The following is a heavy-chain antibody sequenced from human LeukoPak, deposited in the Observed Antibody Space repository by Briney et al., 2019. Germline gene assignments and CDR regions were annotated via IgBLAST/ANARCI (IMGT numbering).Heavy chain of an antibody. Sequence: GGSLRLSCAASGFTFSTYGMHWVHQAPGKGLEWVAVISYDGSNKYYADSVKGRFTISRDNSKNTLYLQMNSLRPEDTAVYYCAKRDRFSAFDYWGLGTLVTVSS. V-gene: IGHV3-30*18. D-gene: IGHD3-16*01. CDR2: ISYDGSNK. J-gene: IGHJ4*02. CDR1: GFTFSTYG. CDR3: AKRDRFSAFDY.